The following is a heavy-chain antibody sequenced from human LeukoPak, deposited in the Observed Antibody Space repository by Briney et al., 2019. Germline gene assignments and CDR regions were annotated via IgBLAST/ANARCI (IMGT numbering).Heavy chain of an antibody. CDR2: ISSSSSYI. D-gene: IGHD6-19*01. Sequence: GSLRLSCAASGFTFSSYSMNWVRQAPGKGLEWVSSISSSSSYIYYADSVKGRFTISRDNAKNSLYLQMNSLRAEDTAVYYCARRGAVAGTELDAFDIWGQGTMVTVSS. J-gene: IGHJ3*02. CDR3: ARRGAVAGTELDAFDI. V-gene: IGHV3-21*01. CDR1: GFTFSSYS.